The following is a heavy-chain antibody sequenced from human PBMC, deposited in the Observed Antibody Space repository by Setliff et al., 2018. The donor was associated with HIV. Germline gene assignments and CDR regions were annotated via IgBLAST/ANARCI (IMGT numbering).Heavy chain of an antibody. D-gene: IGHD2-8*01. CDR1: GYTFIDKY. CDR3: VLYSTGASRFDY. CDR2: IDPENDET. V-gene: IGHV1-69-2*01. Sequence: VKVSCKASGYTFIDKYMHWVRQAPGKGLHWMGRIDPENDETKYSQKFRVRFTMTADRSTDTAYMELSGLRSEDTAIYYCVLYSTGASRFDYWGQGTLVTVSS. J-gene: IGHJ4*02.